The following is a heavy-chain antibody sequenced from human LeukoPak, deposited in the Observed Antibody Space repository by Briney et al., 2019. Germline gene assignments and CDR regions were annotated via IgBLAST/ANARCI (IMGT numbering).Heavy chain of an antibody. Sequence: GRSLRLSCAASGFTFSSYAMHWVRQAPGKGLEWAAVISYDGSSKYYADSVKGRFTISRDNSKNTLYLQMNSLRAEDTAVYYCARDGMGYCSGGSCYRPMFDYWGQGTLVTVSS. CDR1: GFTFSSYA. CDR2: ISYDGSSK. V-gene: IGHV3-30-3*01. J-gene: IGHJ4*02. D-gene: IGHD2-15*01. CDR3: ARDGMGYCSGGSCYRPMFDY.